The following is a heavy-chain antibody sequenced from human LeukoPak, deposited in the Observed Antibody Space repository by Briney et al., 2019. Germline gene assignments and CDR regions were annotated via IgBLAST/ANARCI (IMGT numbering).Heavy chain of an antibody. D-gene: IGHD4-17*01. V-gene: IGHV1-46*01. CDR1: GYTFTSYY. CDR3: ARRRYGGNPVSYYFDY. Sequence: GASVKVSCKASGYTFTSYYMHWVRQAPGQGLEWMGIINPSGGSTSYAQKFQGRVTMTRDTSTSTVYMELSSLRSEDTAVYYCARRRYGGNPVSYYFDYWGQGTLVTVSS. J-gene: IGHJ4*02. CDR2: INPSGGST.